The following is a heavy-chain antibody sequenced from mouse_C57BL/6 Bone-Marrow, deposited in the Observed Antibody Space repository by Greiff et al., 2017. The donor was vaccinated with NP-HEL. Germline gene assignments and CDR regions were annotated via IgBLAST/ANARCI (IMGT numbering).Heavy chain of an antibody. Sequence: EVQRVESGPGLAKPSQTLSLTCSVTGYSITSDYWNWIRKFPGNKLEYMGYISYSGSTYYNPSLKSRISLTRDTSKNQYYLQLNSVTTEDTATYYCARWLYYYGRGDWYFDVWGTGTTVTVSS. V-gene: IGHV3-8*01. CDR3: ARWLYYYGRGDWYFDV. J-gene: IGHJ1*03. D-gene: IGHD1-1*01. CDR1: GYSITSDY. CDR2: ISYSGST.